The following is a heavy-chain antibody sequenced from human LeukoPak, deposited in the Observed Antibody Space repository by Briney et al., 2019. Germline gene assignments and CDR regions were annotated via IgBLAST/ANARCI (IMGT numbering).Heavy chain of an antibody. Sequence: GGSLRLSCAASGFTFSSYGMHWVRQAPGKGLEGVAVISYDGSNKYYADSVKGRFTISRDNSKNTLYLQMNSLRAEDTAVYYCAELGITMIGGVWGKGTTVTISS. J-gene: IGHJ6*04. CDR2: ISYDGSNK. CDR1: GFTFSSYG. V-gene: IGHV3-30*18. CDR3: AELGITMIGGV. D-gene: IGHD3-10*02.